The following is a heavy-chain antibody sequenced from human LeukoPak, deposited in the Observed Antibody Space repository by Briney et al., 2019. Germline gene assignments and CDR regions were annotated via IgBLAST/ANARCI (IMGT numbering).Heavy chain of an antibody. V-gene: IGHV3-53*01. CDR1: GPTVSSNY. CDR2: IYSGGST. Sequence: GGSLRLSCAASGPTVSSNYMSWVRQAPGKGLECVSVIYSGGSTYYADSVKGRFTISRDNSGNTLYLQMNSLRAEDTAAYYCAVANPYTSGWYYFDYWGQGTLVTVSS. CDR3: AVANPYTSGWYYFDY. D-gene: IGHD6-19*01. J-gene: IGHJ4*02.